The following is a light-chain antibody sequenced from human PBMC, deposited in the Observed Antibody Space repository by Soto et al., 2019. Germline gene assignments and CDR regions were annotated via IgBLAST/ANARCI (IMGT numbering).Light chain of an antibody. CDR2: GAS. Sequence: EIVMTQSPATLSVSPGERATLSCRASQSVSSNLAWYQQKPGQAPRLLIYGASTRATGIPARFSGSGSGTEYTLTITRLEPEDFAVYSCQQYGFSPISFGQGTRLELK. J-gene: IGKJ5*01. V-gene: IGKV3-15*01. CDR1: QSVSSN. CDR3: QQYGFSPIS.